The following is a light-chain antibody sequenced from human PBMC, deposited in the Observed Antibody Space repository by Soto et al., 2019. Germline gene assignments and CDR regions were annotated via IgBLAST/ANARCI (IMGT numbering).Light chain of an antibody. CDR2: DAS. J-gene: IGKJ4*01. CDR1: QSISSW. Sequence: DIQMTQSPSTLSASVGDRVTITCRASQSISSWLAWYQQKPGKAPKLLIYDASSLESGVPTRYSGSGSGTEFSLTISRLQPDDFATYYCQQYKSYLTFCRGTKVELK. V-gene: IGKV1-5*01. CDR3: QQYKSYLT.